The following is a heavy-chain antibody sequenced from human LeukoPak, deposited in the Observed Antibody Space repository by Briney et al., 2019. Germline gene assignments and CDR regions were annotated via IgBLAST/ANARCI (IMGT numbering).Heavy chain of an antibody. CDR3: ARSGWYREDYFDY. J-gene: IGHJ4*02. D-gene: IGHD6-19*01. CDR1: GFTFSSYA. CDR2: ISGRGGST. Sequence: GGSLRLSCAASGFTFSSYAMSWVRQAPGKGLEWVSAISGRGGSTYYADSVKGRFTISRDNSKNTLYLQMNSLRAEDTAVYYCARSGWYREDYFDYWGQGTLVTVSS. V-gene: IGHV3-23*01.